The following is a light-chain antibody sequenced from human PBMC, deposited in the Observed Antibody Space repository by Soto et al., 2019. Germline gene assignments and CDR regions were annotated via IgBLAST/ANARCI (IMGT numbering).Light chain of an antibody. CDR2: ENT. V-gene: IGLV1-51*02. J-gene: IGLJ3*02. CDR1: SSNIGNNY. Sequence: QSVLTQPPSVSAAPGQMVTISCSGSSSNIGNNYVSWYQQLPGTAPKLLIYENTKPPSGIPDRFSGSTSGTSATLGITGLQTGDEADYYCGTCDSSLSPGGVFGGGTKLTVL. CDR3: GTCDSSLSPGGV.